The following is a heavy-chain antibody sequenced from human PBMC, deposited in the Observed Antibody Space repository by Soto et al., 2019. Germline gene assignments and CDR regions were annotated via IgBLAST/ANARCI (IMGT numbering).Heavy chain of an antibody. Sequence: SETLSLTCTVSGGSISSYYWSWIRQPPGKGLEWIGYIYYSGSTNYNPSLKSRVTISVDTSKNQFSLKLSSVTAADTAVYYCARSDGRYWGRGTLVTVSS. CDR1: GGSISSYY. V-gene: IGHV4-59*01. J-gene: IGHJ4*02. CDR3: ARSDGRY. CDR2: IYYSGST.